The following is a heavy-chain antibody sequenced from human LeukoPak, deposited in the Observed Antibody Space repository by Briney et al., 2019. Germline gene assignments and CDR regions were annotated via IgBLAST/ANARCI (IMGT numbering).Heavy chain of an antibody. CDR1: GDSVSSNNAG. J-gene: IGHJ4*02. CDR2: TYYRSKWYN. D-gene: IGHD6-19*01. V-gene: IGHV6-1*01. CDR3: ARAVAGRLDY. Sequence: SQTLSLTCAIPGDSVSSNNAGWTWIRQSPSRGLEWLGRTYYRSKWYNDYAVSVKSRITISPDTPKNQFSLQLNSVTPEDTAVYYCARAVAGRLDYWGQGTLVTVSS.